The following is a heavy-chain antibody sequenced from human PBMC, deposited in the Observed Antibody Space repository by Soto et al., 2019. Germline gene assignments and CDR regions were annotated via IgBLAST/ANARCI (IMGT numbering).Heavy chain of an antibody. Sequence: EVQLVESGGGLVQPGGSLRLSCAASGFTFSSYEMNWVRQAPGKGLEWVSYISSSGSTIYYADSVKGRFTISRDNAKNSLYLQMNSLRAEDTAVYYCARDFSIGSLLYYYGMDVWGQGTTVTVSS. D-gene: IGHD2-15*01. J-gene: IGHJ6*02. CDR3: ARDFSIGSLLYYYGMDV. CDR1: GFTFSSYE. V-gene: IGHV3-48*03. CDR2: ISSSGSTI.